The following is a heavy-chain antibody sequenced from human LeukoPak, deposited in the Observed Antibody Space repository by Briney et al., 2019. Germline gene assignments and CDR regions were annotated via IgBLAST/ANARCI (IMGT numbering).Heavy chain of an antibody. CDR3: ARADCATSCYISDY. D-gene: IGHD2-2*02. CDR1: GGSISSYY. V-gene: IGHV4-4*07. Sequence: PSETLSLTCTVSGGSISSYYWSWIRQPAGKGLEWIGRIYSSGSTNYNPSLKSRVTMSVDTSKKQFSLKLSSVTAADTAVYYYARADCATSCYISDYWGQGTLVTVYS. J-gene: IGHJ4*02. CDR2: IYSSGST.